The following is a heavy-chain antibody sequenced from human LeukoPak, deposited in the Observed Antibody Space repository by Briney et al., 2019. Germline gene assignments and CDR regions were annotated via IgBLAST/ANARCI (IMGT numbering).Heavy chain of an antibody. CDR2: IYYSGST. CDR1: GGSISSYY. Sequence: SETLSLTCTVSGGSISSYYWSWIRQPPGKGLEWIGYIYYSGSTNYNPSLKSRVTISVDTSKNQFSLKLSSVTAADTAVYYCAATTSSSSWGFDYWGQGTLVTVSS. V-gene: IGHV4-59*01. D-gene: IGHD6-13*01. J-gene: IGHJ4*02. CDR3: AATTSSSSWGFDY.